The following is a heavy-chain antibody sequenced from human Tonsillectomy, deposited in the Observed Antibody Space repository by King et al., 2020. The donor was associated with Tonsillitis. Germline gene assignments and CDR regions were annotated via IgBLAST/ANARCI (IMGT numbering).Heavy chain of an antibody. CDR3: ARGPFSGSYYASTIFYFDY. D-gene: IGHD1-26*01. J-gene: IGHJ4*02. V-gene: IGHV1-69*01. CDR2: IIPSFGTS. CDR1: GGTFSRYS. Sequence: QLVQSGAEVKKPGSSVKVSCKASGGTFSRYSFSWVRQAPGQGLEWLVGIIPSFGTSNYAQKFQGRVTITADESTSTAHMELSSLRSEDSAVYFCARGPFSGSYYASTIFYFDYWGQGTLVTVSS.